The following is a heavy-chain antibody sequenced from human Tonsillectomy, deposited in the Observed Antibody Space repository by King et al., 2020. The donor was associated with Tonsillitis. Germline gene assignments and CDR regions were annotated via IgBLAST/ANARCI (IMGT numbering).Heavy chain of an antibody. CDR3: AKASVLLWFGETFSDAFDI. CDR1: GFTFDDYA. J-gene: IGHJ3*02. V-gene: IGHV3-9*01. CDR2: ISWDSGSI. Sequence: DVQLVESGGGLVQPGRSLRLSCAASGFTFDDYAMHWVRQAPGKGLEWVSGISWDSGSIGYADSVKGRFTISRANAKNSLYMQMNRPRAEDTALSYCAKASVLLWFGETFSDAFDIWGQGTMVTVSS. D-gene: IGHD3-10*01.